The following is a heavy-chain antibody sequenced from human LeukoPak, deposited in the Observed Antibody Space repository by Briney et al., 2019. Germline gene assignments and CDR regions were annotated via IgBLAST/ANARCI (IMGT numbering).Heavy chain of an antibody. CDR3: TKDSVAMVTTSDY. J-gene: IGHJ4*02. CDR1: GFTFSSYE. V-gene: IGHV3-48*03. D-gene: IGHD5-18*01. Sequence: GGSLRLSCAASGFTFSSYEMNWVRQAPGKGLEWVSYISSSGSTIYYADSVKGRFTISRDNAKNSLYLQMNSLRPEDTALYYCTKDSVAMVTTSDYWGQGTLVTVSS. CDR2: ISSSGSTI.